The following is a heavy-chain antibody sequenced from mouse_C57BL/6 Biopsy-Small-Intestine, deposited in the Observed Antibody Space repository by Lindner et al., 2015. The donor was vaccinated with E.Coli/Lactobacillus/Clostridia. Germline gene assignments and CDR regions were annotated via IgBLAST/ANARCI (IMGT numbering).Heavy chain of an antibody. CDR2: MSSGSSTI. CDR1: GFTFSDYG. Sequence: VQLQESGGGLVKPGGSLKLSCAASGFTFSDYGMHWVRQAPEKGLEWVAYMSSGSSTIYCADAVKGRFTISRDNAKNTLFLQMTSLRSEDTAMYYCARPHYYAMDYWGQGTSVTVSS. V-gene: IGHV5-17*01. CDR3: ARPHYYAMDY. J-gene: IGHJ4*01.